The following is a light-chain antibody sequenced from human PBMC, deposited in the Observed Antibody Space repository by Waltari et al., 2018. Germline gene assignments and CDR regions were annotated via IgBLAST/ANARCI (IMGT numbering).Light chain of an antibody. V-gene: IGLV2-14*01. CDR1: ISHVGGYNY. CDR3: SSYTSSSTLV. CDR2: EVS. Sequence: QSALTQPAPVSGSPGQSITLSCTGTISHVGGYNYVSWYQQHPGKAPKLMIYEVSHRPSGVSNRFSGSKSGNTASLTISGLQAEDEADYYCSSYTSSSTLVFGGGTKLTVL. J-gene: IGLJ2*01.